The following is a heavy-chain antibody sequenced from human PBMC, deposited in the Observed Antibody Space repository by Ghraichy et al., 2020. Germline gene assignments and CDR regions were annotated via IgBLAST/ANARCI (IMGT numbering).Heavy chain of an antibody. CDR2: ITASGRTI. V-gene: IGHV3-48*02. J-gene: IGHJ6*02. CDR1: GFTFSSHS. D-gene: IGHD4-23*01. CDR3: ARGATVVRFYYYNGMDV. Sequence: GGSLRLSCVGSGFTFSSHSMNWVRQSPGRGLEWLSYITASGRTISYADSVKGRFTISRDNAQNLLYLQMKSLRDEDTAVYYCARGATVVRFYYYNGMDVWGQGTTVTVSS.